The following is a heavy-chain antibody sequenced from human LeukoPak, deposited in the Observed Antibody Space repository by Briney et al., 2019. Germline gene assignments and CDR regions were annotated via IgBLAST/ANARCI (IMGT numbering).Heavy chain of an antibody. J-gene: IGHJ3*02. CDR3: AKDKGYSGSLGAFDI. CDR1: GFTFSSYE. Sequence: GGSLRLSCAASGFTFSSYEMNWVRQAPGKGLEWVSYISSSGSTIYYADSVKGRFTISRDNSKNTLYLRMNSLRAEDTAVYYCAKDKGYSGSLGAFDIWGQGTMVTVSS. CDR2: ISSSGSTI. V-gene: IGHV3-48*03. D-gene: IGHD1-26*01.